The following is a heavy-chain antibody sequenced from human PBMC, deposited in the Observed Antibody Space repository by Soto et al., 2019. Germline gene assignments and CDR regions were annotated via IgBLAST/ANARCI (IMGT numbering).Heavy chain of an antibody. V-gene: IGHV3-33*01. D-gene: IGHD2-8*01. Sequence: WVSLRLSFAASGFTFSSYGMHWVRQAPGKGLEWVAVIWYDGSNKYYADSVKGRFTISRDNSKNTLYLQMNSLRAEDTAVYYCARGERGNGYYYYGMDVWGQGTTVTVSS. CDR1: GFTFSSYG. CDR3: ARGERGNGYYYYGMDV. CDR2: IWYDGSNK. J-gene: IGHJ6*02.